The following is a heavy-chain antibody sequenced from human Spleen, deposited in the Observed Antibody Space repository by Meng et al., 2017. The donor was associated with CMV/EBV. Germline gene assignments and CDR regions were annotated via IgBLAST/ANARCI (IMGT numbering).Heavy chain of an antibody. CDR2: IYSGGST. Sequence: GESLKIPCAASGFTFNNYSMIWVRQAPGKGPEWVSVIYSGGSTYYADSVKGRFTISRDNSKNTLYLQMNSLRAEDTAVYYCARDVGGNNWFDPWGQGTLVTVSS. CDR3: ARDVGGNNWFDP. V-gene: IGHV3-53*01. J-gene: IGHJ5*02. CDR1: GFTFNNYS. D-gene: IGHD3-16*01.